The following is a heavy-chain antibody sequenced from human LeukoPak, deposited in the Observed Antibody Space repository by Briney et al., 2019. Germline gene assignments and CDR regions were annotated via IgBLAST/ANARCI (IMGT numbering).Heavy chain of an antibody. D-gene: IGHD3-10*01. CDR1: GVPLSSGSYY. J-gene: IGHJ6*03. CDR2: IYTSGST. V-gene: IGHV4-61*02. CDR3: ARKRFGELPHNYYYYMDV. Sequence: SQTLSLTCTVSGVPLSSGSYYWSWIPQPAGKGLEWIGRIYTSGSTNYNPSLKSRVTISVDTSKNQFSLKLSSVTAADTAVYYCARKRFGELPHNYYYYMDVWGKGTTVTISS.